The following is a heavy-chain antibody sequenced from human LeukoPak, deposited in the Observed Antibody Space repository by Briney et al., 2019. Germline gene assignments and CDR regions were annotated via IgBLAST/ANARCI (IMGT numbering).Heavy chain of an antibody. CDR2: FDPEDGET. D-gene: IGHD2-2*01. CDR1: GYTLTEVS. CDR3: ATPAYGGAFDI. J-gene: IGHJ3*02. V-gene: IGHV1-24*01. Sequence: AAVKVAGKVSGYTLTEVSMRWVRQAPGKGLEWMGGFDPEDGETIYAQKFQGRVTMTEDTSTDTAYMELSSLRSEDTAVYYCATPAYGGAFDIWGQGTMVTVSS.